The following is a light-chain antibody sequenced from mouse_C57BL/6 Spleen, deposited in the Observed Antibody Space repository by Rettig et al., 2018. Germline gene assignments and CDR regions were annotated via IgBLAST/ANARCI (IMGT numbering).Light chain of an antibody. CDR3: HQWSSYRT. Sequence: QIVLTQSPAIMSASLGEEITLTCSASSSVSYMHWYQQKSGTSPKLLIYSTSNLASGVPSRFSGSGSGTFYSLTISSVEAEDAADYYCHQWSSYRTFGGGTKLEIK. J-gene: IGKJ1*01. CDR2: STS. CDR1: SSVSY. V-gene: IGKV4-80*01.